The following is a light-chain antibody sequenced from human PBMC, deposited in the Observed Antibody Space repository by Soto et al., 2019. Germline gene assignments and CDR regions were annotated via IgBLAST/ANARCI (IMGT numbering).Light chain of an antibody. CDR1: QSVTNS. J-gene: IGKJ1*01. Sequence: EIILTQSPATLSLCPLGIATLSFMASQSVTNSLAWYQQKPGQAPRLLIYDASNRATGIPARFSGSGSGTDFTLTISRLETDDFAVYYCQQYGSSGTFGQGTKVDIK. V-gene: IGKV3-20*01. CDR3: QQYGSSGT. CDR2: DAS.